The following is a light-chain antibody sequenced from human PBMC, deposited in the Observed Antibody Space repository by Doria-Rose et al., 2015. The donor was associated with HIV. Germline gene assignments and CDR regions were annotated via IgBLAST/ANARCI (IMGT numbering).Light chain of an antibody. CDR1: QSLLYTSKNH. V-gene: IGKV4-1*01. Sequence: DIRLTQSPESLGMSLGERATFNCKSNQSLLYTSKNHLAWYQQKPGQPPKLLIYWASTRQSGVPARFSGSGSGTDFTLTISSLVAEDVAVYYCQQYYDTPSFGPGTTVDIK. J-gene: IGKJ3*01. CDR2: WAS. CDR3: QQYYDTPS.